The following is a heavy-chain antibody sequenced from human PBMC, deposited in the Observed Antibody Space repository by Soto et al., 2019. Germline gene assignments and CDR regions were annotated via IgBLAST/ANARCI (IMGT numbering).Heavy chain of an antibody. CDR2: ISSSSSYI. Sequence: PGGSLRLSCAASGFTFSSYSMNWVRQAPGKGLEWVSSISSSSSYIYYADSVKGRFTISRDNAKNSLYLQMNSLRAEDTAVYYCARDPGYCSGGSCYSSFFQHWGQGTLVTVSS. V-gene: IGHV3-21*01. CDR1: GFTFSSYS. CDR3: ARDPGYCSGGSCYSSFFQH. D-gene: IGHD2-15*01. J-gene: IGHJ1*01.